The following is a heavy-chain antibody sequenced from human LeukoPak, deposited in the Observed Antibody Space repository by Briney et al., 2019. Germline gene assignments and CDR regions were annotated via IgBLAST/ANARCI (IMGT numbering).Heavy chain of an antibody. CDR1: GFTFSSYG. CDR3: AKGQDYHATSVRENFDS. J-gene: IGHJ4*02. D-gene: IGHD3-22*01. CDR2: IWYDGSSK. V-gene: IGHV3-33*06. Sequence: GGSLRLSCAASGFTFSSYGMHWVRQAPGKGLEWVALIWYDGSSKFYADSVKGRFTISRDNSKSMLFLQLNSLRVEDTAVYYCAKGQDYHATSVRENFDSCGQGTLATVSS.